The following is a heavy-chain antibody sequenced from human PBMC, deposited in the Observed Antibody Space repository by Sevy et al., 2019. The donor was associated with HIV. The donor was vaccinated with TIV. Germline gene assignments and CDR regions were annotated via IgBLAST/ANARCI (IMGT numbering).Heavy chain of an antibody. V-gene: IGHV1-8*01. J-gene: IGHJ6*02. CDR1: GYTFSRYD. CDR2: MNPNSGDT. CDR3: AGGDGWAEGGGLDV. Sequence: ASVKVSCKTSGYTFSRYDINWVRQATGQGLEWMGWMNPNSGDTGYAQKFQGRVTMTRNTSISTAYMELSSLRAEDTAVYYCAGGDGWAEGGGLDVWGQGTTVTVSS. D-gene: IGHD6-19*01.